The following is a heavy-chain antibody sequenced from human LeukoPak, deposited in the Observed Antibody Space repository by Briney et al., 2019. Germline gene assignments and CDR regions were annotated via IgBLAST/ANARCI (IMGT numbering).Heavy chain of an antibody. Sequence: PGGSLRLSCAASGFTFSSYWMHWVRQAPGKGLVWVSRINTDGSSTSYADSVKGRFTISRDNAKNTLYLQMNSLRAEDTAVYYCASHSITSAGINWFDPWGRGTLVTVSS. CDR3: ASHSITSAGINWFDP. J-gene: IGHJ5*02. V-gene: IGHV3-74*01. D-gene: IGHD6-13*01. CDR2: INTDGSST. CDR1: GFTFSSYW.